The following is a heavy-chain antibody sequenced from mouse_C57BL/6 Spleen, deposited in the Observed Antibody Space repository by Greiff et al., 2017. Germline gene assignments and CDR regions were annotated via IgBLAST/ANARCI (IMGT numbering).Heavy chain of an antibody. V-gene: IGHV1-53*01. CDR2: INPSNGGT. D-gene: IGHD2-1*01. CDR1: GYTFTSYW. J-gene: IGHJ3*01. Sequence: QFQLQQPGTELVKPGASVKLSCKASGYTFTSYWMHWVKQRPGQGLEWIGNINPSNGGTNYTEKFKSTATLTVDKSSSTAYMQLSSLTSEDSAVYYCARREDMGNYEVGFAYWGQGTLVTVSA. CDR3: ARREDMGNYEVGFAY.